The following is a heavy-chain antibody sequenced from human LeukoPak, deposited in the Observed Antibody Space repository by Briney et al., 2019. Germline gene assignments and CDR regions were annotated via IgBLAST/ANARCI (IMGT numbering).Heavy chain of an antibody. CDR1: GGSITTSTYY. CDR3: ARVPNDFWSGYYIDY. J-gene: IGHJ4*02. Sequence: TSGTLSLTCTVSGGSITTSTYYWAWIRQPPGKGLEWIGSIYSSGSTYYNPSLKSRVTISVDTSKNQFSLKLSSVTAADTAVYYCARVPNDFWSGYYIDYWGQGTLVTVSS. CDR2: IYSSGST. V-gene: IGHV4-39*07. D-gene: IGHD3-3*01.